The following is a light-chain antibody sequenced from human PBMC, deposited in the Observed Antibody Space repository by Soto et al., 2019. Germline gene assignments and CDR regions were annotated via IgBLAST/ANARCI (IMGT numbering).Light chain of an antibody. CDR3: QQHNDWPT. J-gene: IGKJ5*01. V-gene: IGKV3D-20*02. CDR2: GAS. Sequence: EIVLTQSPGTLSLSPGVRAPLSCRASQSVSSSYLAWYQQKPGQAPRLLIYGASSRATGIPARFSGSGSGTEFILTISSVESEDFAIYYCQQHNDWPTFGQGTRLEI. CDR1: QSVSSSY.